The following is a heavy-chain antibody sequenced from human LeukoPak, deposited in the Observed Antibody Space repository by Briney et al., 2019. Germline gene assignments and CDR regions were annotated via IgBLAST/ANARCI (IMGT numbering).Heavy chain of an antibody. J-gene: IGHJ4*02. D-gene: IGHD3-10*01. Sequence: SETLSLTCTVSGVSISSSSYYWGWLRQPPGKGLEWIGSIYYSGRTYYHPSLKSRLTISVDTSKNQFSLKLSSVTAADTAVYYCEVTDYYGSGSYYKAGYWGQGTLVAVSS. CDR3: EVTDYYGSGSYYKAGY. V-gene: IGHV4-39*01. CDR1: GVSISSSSYY. CDR2: IYYSGRT.